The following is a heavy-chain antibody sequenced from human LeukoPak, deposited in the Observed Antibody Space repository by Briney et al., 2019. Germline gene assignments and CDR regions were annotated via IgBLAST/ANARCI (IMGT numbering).Heavy chain of an antibody. D-gene: IGHD4-17*01. CDR2: VSSNGAKT. CDR3: ANALYGDYVMDY. V-gene: IGHV3-23*01. Sequence: GGSLRPSCAASGFTFSSYAITWVRQAPGKGLEWVSAVSSNGAKTYYADSVKGRFTISRDNYKNMVFLQMNSLRAEDTAVYYCANALYGDYVMDYWGQGTLVTASS. CDR1: GFTFSSYA. J-gene: IGHJ4*02.